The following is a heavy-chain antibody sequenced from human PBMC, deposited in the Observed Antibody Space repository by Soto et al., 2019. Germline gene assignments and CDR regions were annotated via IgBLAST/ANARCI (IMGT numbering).Heavy chain of an antibody. J-gene: IGHJ4*02. CDR3: MTVDTTMTEGRYFGY. CDR2: ISRNGVGT. D-gene: IGHD5-18*01. CDR1: GFPFSNSV. Sequence: GGSLRLSCSASGFPFSNSVMHLVRQAPGRGLEDLSAISRNGVGTYYADSVKGRFTISRDNSKNKLYLQLSSLRPEDTAIYYCMTVDTTMTEGRYFGYWAQGTMVTVSS. V-gene: IGHV3-64D*06.